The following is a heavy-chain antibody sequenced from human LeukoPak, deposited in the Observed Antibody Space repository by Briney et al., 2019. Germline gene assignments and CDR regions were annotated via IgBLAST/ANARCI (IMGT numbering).Heavy chain of an antibody. CDR1: GFTFSSYG. CDR2: ISYDGSNK. Sequence: PGGSLRLSCAASGFTFSSYGMHWVRQAPGKGLEWVAVISYDGSNKYYADSVKGRFTISRDNSKNTLYLQMNSLRAEDTAVYYCAKEIYDILTGYRYFDYWGQGTLVTVSS. CDR3: AKEIYDILTGYRYFDY. D-gene: IGHD3-9*01. V-gene: IGHV3-30*18. J-gene: IGHJ4*02.